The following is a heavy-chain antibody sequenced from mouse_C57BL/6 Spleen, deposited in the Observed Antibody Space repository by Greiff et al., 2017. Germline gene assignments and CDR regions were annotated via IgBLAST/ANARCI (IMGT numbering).Heavy chain of an antibody. CDR3: TTYYSNYFWFAY. V-gene: IGHV14-4*01. CDR1: GFNIKDDY. J-gene: IGHJ3*01. CDR2: IDPENGDT. D-gene: IGHD2-5*01. Sequence: VQLQQSGAELVRPGASVKLSCTASGFNIKDDYMHWVKQRPEQGLEWIGWIDPENGDTEYASKFQGKATITADTSSNTAYLQLSSLTSEDTAVYYCTTYYSNYFWFAYWGQGTLVTVSA.